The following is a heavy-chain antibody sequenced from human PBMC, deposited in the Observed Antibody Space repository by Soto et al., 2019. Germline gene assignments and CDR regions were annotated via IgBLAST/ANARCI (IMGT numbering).Heavy chain of an antibody. D-gene: IGHD3-3*01. J-gene: IGHJ6*03. V-gene: IGHV1-18*01. Sequence: QVQLVQSGAEVKKPGASLKVSCKASGYTFSNFGVSWVRQAPGQGLEWIGWINPDNGDTNYGQKFQGRATMTTDTFANSADMEVRGLRSDDTAVYYCAIGVGVSAYLGYYMDVGGDGTTVTVSS. CDR1: GYTFSNFG. CDR2: INPDNGDT. CDR3: AIGVGVSAYLGYYMDV.